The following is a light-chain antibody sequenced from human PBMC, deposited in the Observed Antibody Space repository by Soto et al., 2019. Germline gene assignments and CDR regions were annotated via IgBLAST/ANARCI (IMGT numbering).Light chain of an antibody. CDR3: SSYTSTNTLV. J-gene: IGLJ2*01. CDR1: SSDVGDYNY. CDR2: GVS. Sequence: QSVLTQPASVSGSPGQSITISCTGTSSDVGDYNYVSWYQQHPGKAPKLIIYGVSNRPSGISNRFSGSKSGNTASLTISGLQAEDEADYYCSSYTSTNTLVFGGGTKRTVL. V-gene: IGLV2-14*01.